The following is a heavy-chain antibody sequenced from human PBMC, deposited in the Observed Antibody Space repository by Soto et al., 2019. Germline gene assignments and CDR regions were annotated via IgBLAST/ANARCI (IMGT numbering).Heavy chain of an antibody. V-gene: IGHV3-21*05. J-gene: IGHJ3*02. CDR1: GYALRDYS. Sequence: GSLRLSCAASGYALRDYSMNWVRQAPGKGLEWVSYNGTSRKYTFYADSVRGRFTISRDEARNSVYLQLNSLRDEDTAVYYCVRDRDWAFDIWGQGTMVTVSS. CDR2: NGTSRKYT. CDR3: VRDRDWAFDI. D-gene: IGHD3-9*01.